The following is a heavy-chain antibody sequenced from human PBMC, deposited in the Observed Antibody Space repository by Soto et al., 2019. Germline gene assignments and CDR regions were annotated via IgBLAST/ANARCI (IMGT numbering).Heavy chain of an antibody. V-gene: IGHV3-33*01. Sequence: QVQLVESGGGVVQPGRSLRLSCAASGFTFSSYGMHWVRQAPGKGLEWVAVIWYDGTNKYYADSVKGRFTISRDNSKNTLYLQMNGLRAEDTAVYYCARGSSNLVALDYWGQGTLVTVSS. D-gene: IGHD6-13*01. CDR1: GFTFSSYG. CDR2: IWYDGTNK. J-gene: IGHJ4*02. CDR3: ARGSSNLVALDY.